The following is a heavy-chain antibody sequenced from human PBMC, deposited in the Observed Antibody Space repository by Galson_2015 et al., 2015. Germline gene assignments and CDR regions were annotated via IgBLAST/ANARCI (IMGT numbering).Heavy chain of an antibody. CDR1: GFTFGGYA. CDR2: ISGNGSTI. D-gene: IGHD1-26*01. Sequence: SLRLSCAASGFTFGGYAMHWARQAPGKGLEWVSDISGNGSTIYYADSVKGRFTISRDNAKNSLYLQMNSLRDEDTAVYYCARERHSKNYYWVESWGRGTLVTVSS. J-gene: IGHJ4*02. CDR3: ARERHSKNYYWVES. V-gene: IGHV3-48*02.